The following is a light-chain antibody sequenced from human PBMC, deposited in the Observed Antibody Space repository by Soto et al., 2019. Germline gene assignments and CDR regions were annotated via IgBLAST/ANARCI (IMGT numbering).Light chain of an antibody. CDR2: SES. V-gene: IGKV1-27*01. CDR3: QKFNTAPLT. Sequence: DIQMTQSPSSLSASVGDRVTITCRASRNISVYLAWYQQKPGKVPILLIYSESTLQSGGPSRFSASGSGTDFTLTISSLQPEDVATYYCQKFNTAPLTFGQGTGLEIK. J-gene: IGKJ5*01. CDR1: RNISVY.